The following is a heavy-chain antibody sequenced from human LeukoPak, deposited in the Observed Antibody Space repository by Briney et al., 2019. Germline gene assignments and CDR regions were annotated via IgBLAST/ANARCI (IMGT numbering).Heavy chain of an antibody. Sequence: PGGSLRLSCAASGSTFSSYGMRWVRQAPAKGLEWVAFIRYDGSNKYYADSVKGRFTISRDNSKNTLYLQMSSLRAEDSAVYYCGALGVAVAGTLDYWGQGTLVTVSS. J-gene: IGHJ4*02. D-gene: IGHD6-19*01. CDR3: GALGVAVAGTLDY. V-gene: IGHV3-30*02. CDR1: GSTFSSYG. CDR2: IRYDGSNK.